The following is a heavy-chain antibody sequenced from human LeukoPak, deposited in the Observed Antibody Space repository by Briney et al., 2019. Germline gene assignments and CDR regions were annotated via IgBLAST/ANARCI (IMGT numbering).Heavy chain of an antibody. CDR3: ARTKGYSSGPAGDRFFDY. D-gene: IGHD5-18*01. Sequence: SETLSLTCTVAGGSISSHYWSWIRQPPGKGLEWSGYIYYSGSTNYNPSLKSRVTISVDTSKNQFSLKLSSVTAADTAVYYCARTKGYSSGPAGDRFFDYWGQGTLVTVSS. CDR1: GGSISSHY. CDR2: IYYSGST. J-gene: IGHJ4*02. V-gene: IGHV4-59*11.